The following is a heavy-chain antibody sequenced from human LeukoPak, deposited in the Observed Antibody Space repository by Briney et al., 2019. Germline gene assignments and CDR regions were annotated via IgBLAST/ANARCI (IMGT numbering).Heavy chain of an antibody. CDR1: GGSISSGDYY. CDR2: IHYSGSS. Sequence: SETLSLTCTVSGGSISSGDYYWSWIRQPPGKGLEWVGYIHYSGSSYYNSSLESRITISVDTSKNQFSLKLNSVTAADTAVYYCARRKYRYDSSGYFDYWGQGTLVTVSS. V-gene: IGHV4-30-4*01. D-gene: IGHD3-22*01. CDR3: ARRKYRYDSSGYFDY. J-gene: IGHJ4*02.